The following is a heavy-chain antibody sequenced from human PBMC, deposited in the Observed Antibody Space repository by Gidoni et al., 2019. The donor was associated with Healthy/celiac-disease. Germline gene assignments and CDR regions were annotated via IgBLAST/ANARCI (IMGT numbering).Heavy chain of an antibody. CDR1: GFTFSSYA. J-gene: IGHJ4*02. D-gene: IGHD6-6*01. Sequence: EVQLLESGGGLVQPGGSLRLSCAASGFTFSSYAMSWVRQAPGKGLEWVSAISGSGGSTYYADSVKGWFTISRDNSKNTLYLQMNSLRAEDTAVYYCASTPIAARPGEFYFDYWGQGTLVTVSS. CDR2: ISGSGGST. V-gene: IGHV3-23*01. CDR3: ASTPIAARPGEFYFDY.